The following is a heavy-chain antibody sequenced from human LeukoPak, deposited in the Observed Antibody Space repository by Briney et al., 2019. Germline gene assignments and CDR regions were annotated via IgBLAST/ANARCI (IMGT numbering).Heavy chain of an antibody. V-gene: IGHV3-23*01. CDR1: GFTFSSYA. D-gene: IGHD3-22*01. CDR2: ISGSGFST. CDR3: AKDIEVAITGHYFDP. Sequence: GGSLRLSCAASGFTFSSYAMSWVRQAPGQGLEWLSAISGSGFSTHYADSVKGRFTISRDNSKTALFLQMNSLRAEDTALYYCAKDIEVAITGHYFDPWGRGTLVAVSS. J-gene: IGHJ2*01.